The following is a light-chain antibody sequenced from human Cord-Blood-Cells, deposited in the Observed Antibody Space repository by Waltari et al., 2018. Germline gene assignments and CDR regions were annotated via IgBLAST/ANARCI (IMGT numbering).Light chain of an antibody. Sequence: DIQMTQSPSSLSASVGDRGTLTCRASQSISSYLNWYQQKPGKAPKLLIYAASSLQSGVPSRFSGSGSGTDFTLTISSLQPEDFATYYCQQSYSTLYTFGQGTKLEIK. V-gene: IGKV1-39*01. J-gene: IGKJ2*01. CDR2: AAS. CDR3: QQSYSTLYT. CDR1: QSISSY.